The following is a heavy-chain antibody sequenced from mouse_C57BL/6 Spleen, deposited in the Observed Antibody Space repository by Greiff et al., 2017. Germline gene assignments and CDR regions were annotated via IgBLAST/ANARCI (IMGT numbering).Heavy chain of an antibody. J-gene: IGHJ1*03. V-gene: IGHV1-74*01. CDR1: GYTFTSYW. Sequence: VQLQQPGAELVKPGASVKVSCKASGYTFTSYWMHWVKQRPGQGLEWIGRIHPSDSDTNYNQKFKGKATLTVDKSSSTAYMQLSTLTSEDSAVYYCAIIYYGSSYWYFDVWGTGTTVTVSS. CDR3: AIIYYGSSYWYFDV. D-gene: IGHD1-1*01. CDR2: IHPSDSDT.